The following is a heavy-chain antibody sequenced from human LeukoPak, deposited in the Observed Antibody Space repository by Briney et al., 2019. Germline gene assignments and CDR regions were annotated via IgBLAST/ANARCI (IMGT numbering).Heavy chain of an antibody. CDR2: IYYSGST. CDR3: ARDYYDSSGYLFDY. D-gene: IGHD3-22*01. J-gene: IGHJ4*02. Sequence: SETLSLTCTVSGGSVSSGSYYWSWIRQPPGKGLEWIGYIYYSGSTNYNPSLKSRVTISVGTSKNQFSLKLSSVTAADTAVYYCARDYYDSSGYLFDYWGQGTLVTVSS. CDR1: GGSVSSGSYY. V-gene: IGHV4-61*01.